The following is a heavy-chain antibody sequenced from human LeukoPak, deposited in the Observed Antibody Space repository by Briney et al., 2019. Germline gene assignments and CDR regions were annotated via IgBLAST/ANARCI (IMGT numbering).Heavy chain of an antibody. CDR2: IKQDGSEK. D-gene: IGHD3-22*01. CDR3: ARDPYYYDSSGYSP. CDR1: GFTFSSYW. V-gene: IGHV3-7*03. J-gene: IGHJ4*02. Sequence: GGYLRLSCAASGFTFSSYWMSWVRQAPGKGLEWVANIKQDGSEKYYVDSVKGRFTISRDNAKNSLYLQMNSLRAEDTAVYYCARDPYYYDSSGYSPWGQGTLVTVSS.